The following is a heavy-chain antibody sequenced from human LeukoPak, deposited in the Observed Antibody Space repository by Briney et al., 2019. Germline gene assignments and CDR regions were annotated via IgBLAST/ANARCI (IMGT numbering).Heavy chain of an antibody. CDR2: IGTADDT. Sequence: PGGSLRLSCAASGFTFSSYDMHWVRQATGKGLEWVSAIGTADDTYYPGSVKGRFTISRENAKNSLYLQMNSLRAEDTAVYYCARGDASSGSVDYWGQGTLVTVSS. CDR3: ARGDASSGSVDY. J-gene: IGHJ4*02. D-gene: IGHD6-19*01. V-gene: IGHV3-13*01. CDR1: GFTFSSYD.